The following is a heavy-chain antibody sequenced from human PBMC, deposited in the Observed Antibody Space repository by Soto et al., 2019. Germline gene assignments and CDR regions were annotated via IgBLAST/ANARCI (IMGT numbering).Heavy chain of an antibody. V-gene: IGHV1-69*13. Sequence: SVKVSCKASGGTFSSYAISWVRQAPGQGLEWMGGIIPIFGTANYAQKFQGRVTITADESTSTAYMELSSLRSEDTAVYYCAREPSGNSYYYYYGMDVWGQGTTVTVSS. CDR1: GGTFSSYA. J-gene: IGHJ6*02. CDR3: AREPSGNSYYYYYGMDV. D-gene: IGHD6-19*01. CDR2: IIPIFGTA.